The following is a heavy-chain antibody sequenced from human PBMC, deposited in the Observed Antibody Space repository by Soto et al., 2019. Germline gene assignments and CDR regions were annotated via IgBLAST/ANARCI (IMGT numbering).Heavy chain of an antibody. V-gene: IGHV3-48*02. CDR1: GFTFSGYS. CDR2: ISSGSKTI. CDR3: AREDILGARSFDY. J-gene: IGHJ4*02. D-gene: IGHD1-26*01. Sequence: VGSLRLSCAASGFTFSGYSVNWVRQAPGKGLEWVSYISSGSKTIYYAESVKGRFTVSRDNARNSQYLQMNSLRDEDTAVYYCAREDILGARSFDYWGQGTLVTVSS.